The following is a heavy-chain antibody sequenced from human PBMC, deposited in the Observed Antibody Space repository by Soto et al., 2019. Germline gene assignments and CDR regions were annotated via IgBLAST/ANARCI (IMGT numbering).Heavy chain of an antibody. J-gene: IGHJ6*02. CDR2: IKKDGSEQ. V-gene: IGHV3-7*01. CDR3: ASGNYYNGMDV. D-gene: IGHD3-10*01. CDR1: GFAFINFW. Sequence: GGSLRLSCAASGFAFINFWMTWVRQAPGKGLEWVANIKKDGSEQYYVDSVEGRFTVSRDNAKNSVDLQMNSLRPEDTAVYYCASGNYYNGMDVWGQGTTVTVSS.